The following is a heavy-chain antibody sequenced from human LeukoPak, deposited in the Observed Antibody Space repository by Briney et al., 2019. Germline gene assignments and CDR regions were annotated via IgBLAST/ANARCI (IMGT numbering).Heavy chain of an antibody. CDR2: ISSSSSYI. D-gene: IGHD6-13*01. Sequence: GGSLRLSCAASGFAFSNYGMHWVRQAPGKGLEWVSSISSSSSYIYYADSVKGRFTISRDNAKNSLYLQMNSLRAEDTAVYYCARPRRVAAAAGPDGYWGQGTLVTVSS. CDR3: ARPRRVAAAAGPDGY. J-gene: IGHJ4*02. V-gene: IGHV3-21*01. CDR1: GFAFSNYG.